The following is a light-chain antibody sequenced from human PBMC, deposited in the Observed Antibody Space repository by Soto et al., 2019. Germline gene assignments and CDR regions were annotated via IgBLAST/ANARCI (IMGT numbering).Light chain of an antibody. CDR2: SNN. CDR1: SSNIGGNY. CDR3: AAWDDSLSRAV. J-gene: IGLJ7*01. V-gene: IGLV1-47*02. Sequence: QSVLTQPPSASGTPGQRVTISCSGSSSNIGGNYVYWYQQLPGTAPKLLIYSNNHRPPGVPDRFSGSKSGTSASLAISGLRSEDEAHYYCAAWDDSLSRAVFGGGTQLTVL.